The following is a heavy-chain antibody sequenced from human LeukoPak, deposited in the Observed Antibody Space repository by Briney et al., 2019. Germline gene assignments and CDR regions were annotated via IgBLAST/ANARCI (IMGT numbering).Heavy chain of an antibody. CDR2: TYFSGST. J-gene: IGHJ4*02. CDR1: GGSVSSGSYY. Sequence: SETLSLTCSVSGGSVSSGSYYWNWIRQPPGKGLEWIGYTYFSGSTNYNPSLKSRVTISVDTSKNQFSLRLNSVTAADTAVYYCARVHRDYYGPGTYFPDYFDYWGQGTLVTVSS. CDR3: ARVHRDYYGPGTYFPDYFDY. D-gene: IGHD3-10*01. V-gene: IGHV4-61*01.